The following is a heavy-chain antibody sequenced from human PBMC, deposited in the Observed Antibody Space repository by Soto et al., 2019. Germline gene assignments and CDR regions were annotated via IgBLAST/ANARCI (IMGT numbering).Heavy chain of an antibody. J-gene: IGHJ4*02. V-gene: IGHV3-48*01. CDR1: GFTFSSYS. CDR2: ISSSSSTI. Sequence: GGSLRLSCAASGFTFSSYSMNWVRQAPGKGLEWVSYISSSSSTIYYADSVKGRFTISRDNAKNSLYLQMNSLRAKDTAVYYCARDRWGDYIWGTFDYWGQGTLVTVSS. D-gene: IGHD3-16*01. CDR3: ARDRWGDYIWGTFDY.